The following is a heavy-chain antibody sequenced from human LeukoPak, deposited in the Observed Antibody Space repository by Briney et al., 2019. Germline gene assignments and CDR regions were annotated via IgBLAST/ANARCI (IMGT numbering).Heavy chain of an antibody. CDR1: GGSVNSGNYY. D-gene: IGHD6-13*01. J-gene: IGHJ4*02. CDR2: IYTSGST. CDR3: AMMGIAAAGTGDYFDY. Sequence: PSQTLSLTCTVSGGSVNSGNYYWTWIRQPAGKRLEWIGRIYTSGSTNYNPSLKSRVTISIDASKNQFSLRLSSVTAADTAVYYCAMMGIAAAGTGDYFDYWGQGTLVTVSS. V-gene: IGHV4-61*02.